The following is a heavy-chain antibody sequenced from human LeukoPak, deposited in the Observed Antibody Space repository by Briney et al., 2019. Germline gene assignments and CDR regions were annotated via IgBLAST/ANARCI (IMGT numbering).Heavy chain of an antibody. D-gene: IGHD3-22*01. CDR1: EYTFTGYY. CDR3: ARDGYYYDSSGYLDV. J-gene: IGHJ6*02. V-gene: IGHV1-2*04. Sequence: ASVKVSCKASEYTFTGYYMHWVRQAPGQGLEWMGWINPNSGGTNYAQKFQGWVTMTRDTSISTAYMELSRLRSDDTAVYYCARDGYYYDSSGYLDVWGQGTTVTVSS. CDR2: INPNSGGT.